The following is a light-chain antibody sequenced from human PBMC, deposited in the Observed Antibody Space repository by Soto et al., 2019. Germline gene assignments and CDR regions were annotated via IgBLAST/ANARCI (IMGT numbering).Light chain of an antibody. CDR2: DVT. Sequence: QSALTQPASVSGSPGRSVTISCTGTSTDVGDFNYVSWYQHLPGRAPKLIIYDVTNRPSGISYRFSASKSGRTASLTISGLPAEDEGDYYCSSYSSSTTHVVFGGGTKLTVL. J-gene: IGLJ2*01. CDR3: SSYSSSTTHVV. CDR1: STDVGDFNY. V-gene: IGLV2-14*03.